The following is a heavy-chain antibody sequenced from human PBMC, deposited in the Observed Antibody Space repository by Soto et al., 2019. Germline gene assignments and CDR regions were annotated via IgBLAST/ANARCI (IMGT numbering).Heavy chain of an antibody. D-gene: IGHD3-10*01. CDR2: INHSGGT. CDR1: GGSFSGYY. Sequence: PSETLSLTCAVYGGSFSGYYWTWIRQPPGKGLEWIGEINHSGGTNYNPSLKSRVSISVDTSKNQFSLNLTSVTAADTAVYSCARGGGSGTGFGPWGQGTLVTVSS. J-gene: IGHJ5*02. V-gene: IGHV4-34*01. CDR3: ARGGGSGTGFGP.